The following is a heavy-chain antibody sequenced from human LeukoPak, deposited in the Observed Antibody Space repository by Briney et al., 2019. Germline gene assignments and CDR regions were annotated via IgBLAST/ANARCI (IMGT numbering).Heavy chain of an antibody. J-gene: IGHJ4*02. V-gene: IGHV3-21*01. CDR3: ARAGGSTVSHSDY. Sequence: GGSLRLSCAASGLTFSSYSMNWIRQAPGKGLEWVSSISSSTSYIYYADSVKGRFTISKDNAKNSLYLQMSSLRAEDTAVYYCARAGGSTVSHSDYWGQGTLVTVSS. D-gene: IGHD4-17*01. CDR1: GLTFSSYS. CDR2: ISSSTSYI.